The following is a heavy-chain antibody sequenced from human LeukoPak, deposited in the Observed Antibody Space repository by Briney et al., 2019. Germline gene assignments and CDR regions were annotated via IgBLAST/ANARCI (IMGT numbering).Heavy chain of an antibody. CDR1: GFTFSNAW. CDR2: IKRKTDGGTT. CDR3: TTDHRGSYPDAFDI. D-gene: IGHD1-26*01. J-gene: IGHJ3*02. Sequence: GGSLRLSCAASGFTFSNAWMSWVRQAPGKGLEWVGRIKRKTDGGTTDYAAPVKGRFTISRDDSKNTLYLQMNSLKTEDTAVYYCTTDHRGSYPDAFDIWGQGTMVTVSS. V-gene: IGHV3-15*01.